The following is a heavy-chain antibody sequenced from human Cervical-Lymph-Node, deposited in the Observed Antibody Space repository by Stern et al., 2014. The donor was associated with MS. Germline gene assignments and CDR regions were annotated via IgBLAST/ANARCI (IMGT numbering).Heavy chain of an antibody. V-gene: IGHV3-23*04. CDR2: LSGSGGNT. CDR1: GFTFSDYA. D-gene: IGHD6-19*01. J-gene: IGHJ6*02. Sequence: EVQLVESGGGVVRPGGSLRLSCAPSGFTFSDYAMSWIRQAPGKGLEWISSLSGSGGNTFYADSVEGRFTISRDNSKNTLDLQMNSLRAEDSALYYCTKGFTVTGTGYGVDVWGQGTTVTVSS. CDR3: TKGFTVTGTGYGVDV.